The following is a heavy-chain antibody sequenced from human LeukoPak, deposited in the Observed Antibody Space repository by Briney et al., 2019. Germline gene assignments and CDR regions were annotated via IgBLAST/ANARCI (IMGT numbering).Heavy chain of an antibody. CDR3: ARGYSSSPIDY. Sequence: SVKVSCKPSGRIYSSYTISWVRQAPGQGLEWMGRIITILGIANYAQKFQGRVTITADKSTSTAYMELSSLRSEDTAVYYCARGYSSSPIDYWGQGTLVTVSS. D-gene: IGHD6-13*01. V-gene: IGHV1-69*02. J-gene: IGHJ4*02. CDR1: GRIYSSYT. CDR2: IITILGIA.